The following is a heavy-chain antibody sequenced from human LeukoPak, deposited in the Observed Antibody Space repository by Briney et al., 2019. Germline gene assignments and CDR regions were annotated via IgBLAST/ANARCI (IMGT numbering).Heavy chain of an antibody. CDR1: GFTFSSYA. D-gene: IGHD2-2*01. J-gene: IGHJ2*01. CDR2: ISGSGGST. CDR3: AKGPDIVVVPAASHWYFDL. Sequence: GGSLRLSCAASGFTFSSYAMSWVRQAPGKGLEWVSAISGSGGSTYYADSVKGRFTISRDNSKNTLYLQMNSLRAEDTAVYYCAKGPDIVVVPAASHWYFDLWGRGTLVTVSS. V-gene: IGHV3-23*01.